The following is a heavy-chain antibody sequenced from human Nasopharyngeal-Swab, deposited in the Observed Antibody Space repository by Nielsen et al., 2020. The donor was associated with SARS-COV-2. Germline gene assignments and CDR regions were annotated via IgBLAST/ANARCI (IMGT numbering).Heavy chain of an antibody. CDR3: ASGHRLRNWFDP. J-gene: IGHJ5*01. CDR1: GGSFSGYY. Sequence: SETLSLTCAVYGGSFSGYYWSWIRQLPGKGLEWIGEINHSGGTNYNPSLKSRVSISLDTSKNQFSLKLSSVTAADTAVYYCASGHRLRNWFDPWGQGTLVTVSS. D-gene: IGHD3-16*01. CDR2: INHSGGT. V-gene: IGHV4-34*01.